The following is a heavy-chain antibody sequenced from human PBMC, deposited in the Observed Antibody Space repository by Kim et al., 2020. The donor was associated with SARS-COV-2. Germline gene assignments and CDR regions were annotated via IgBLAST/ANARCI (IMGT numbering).Heavy chain of an antibody. Sequence: SETLSLTCTVSGGSISSYYWSWIRQPPGKGLEWIGYIYYSGSTNYNPSLKSRVTISVDTSKNQFSLKLSSVTAADTAVYYCASQHITMTPWFDPWGQGTLVTVSS. CDR1: GGSISSYY. D-gene: IGHD3-22*01. V-gene: IGHV4-59*01. J-gene: IGHJ5*02. CDR2: IYYSGST. CDR3: ASQHITMTPWFDP.